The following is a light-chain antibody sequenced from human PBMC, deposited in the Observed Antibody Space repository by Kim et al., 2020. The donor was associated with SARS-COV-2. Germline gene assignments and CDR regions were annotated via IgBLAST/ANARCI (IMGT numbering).Light chain of an antibody. J-gene: IGLJ2*01. CDR2: GKN. Sequence: LGQTVRITCQGDSLRSYYASWYQQKPGQAPVLVIYGKNNRPSGTPDRFSGSSSGNTASLTITGAQAEDEADYYCNSRDSSGNHVVFGGGTQLTVL. CDR3: NSRDSSGNHVV. V-gene: IGLV3-19*01. CDR1: SLRSYY.